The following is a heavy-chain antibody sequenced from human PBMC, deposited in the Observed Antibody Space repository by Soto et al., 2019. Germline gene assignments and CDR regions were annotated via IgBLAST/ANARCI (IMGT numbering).Heavy chain of an antibody. Sequence: SVKVSCKASGGTFSSYSFSWGRQAPGQGLEWMGGIIPIFGTANYAQKFQGRVTITADESTSTAYMELSSLRSEDTAVYYCARVSPSGYYYGLDVWGQGTTVTVSS. J-gene: IGHJ6*02. CDR2: IIPIFGTA. V-gene: IGHV1-69*13. CDR1: GGTFSSYS. CDR3: ARVSPSGYYYGLDV.